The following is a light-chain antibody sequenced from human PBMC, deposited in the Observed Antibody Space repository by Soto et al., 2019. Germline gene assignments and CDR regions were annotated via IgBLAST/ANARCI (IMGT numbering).Light chain of an antibody. CDR3: CSYAGSTPYV. J-gene: IGLJ1*01. V-gene: IGLV2-23*01. Sequence: ALTQPASVSGSPGQSITISCTGTNSDVGSYNVVSWYQHHPGKAPKLMIYEGSKRPSGVSNRFSGSKSGNTASLTISGLQAEDEADYYCCSYAGSTPYVFGTGTKVTVL. CDR1: NSDVGSYNV. CDR2: EGS.